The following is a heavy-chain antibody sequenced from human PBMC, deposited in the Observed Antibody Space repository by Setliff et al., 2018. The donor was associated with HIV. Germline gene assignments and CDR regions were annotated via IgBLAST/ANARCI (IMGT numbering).Heavy chain of an antibody. CDR2: LSSDGSDT. D-gene: IGHD2-15*01. CDR1: GFTFSASW. Sequence: GGSLRLSCVASGFTFSASWMHWVRQAPGKGLVWVSRLSSDGSDTRYADSVKGRLTISRDNAKNLLYLQMNSLRDEDSAVYYCARDLGLGYCSGGSCYYYYMDVWGKGTTVTVS. CDR3: ARDLGLGYCSGGSCYYYYMDV. V-gene: IGHV3-74*01. J-gene: IGHJ6*03.